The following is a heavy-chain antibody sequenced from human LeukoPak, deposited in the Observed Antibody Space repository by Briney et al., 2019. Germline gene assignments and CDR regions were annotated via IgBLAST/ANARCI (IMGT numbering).Heavy chain of an antibody. J-gene: IGHJ4*02. CDR2: INHSGST. Sequence: PSETLSLTCAVDGGSFSGYYWSWLRQPPGKGREGIGEINHSGSTNYNPSLKRRVTISVDTSKNQLSLKLSSVTAADTAVYHCARLPYSSNRGLDYWGQGTLVTVSS. CDR1: GGSFSGYY. V-gene: IGHV4-34*01. CDR3: ARLPYSSNRGLDY. D-gene: IGHD6-13*01.